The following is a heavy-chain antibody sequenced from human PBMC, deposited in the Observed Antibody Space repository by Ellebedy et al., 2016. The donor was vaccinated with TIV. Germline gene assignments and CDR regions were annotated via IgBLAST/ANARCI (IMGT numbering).Heavy chain of an antibody. CDR2: ISINGGTT. CDR3: ARGTTDFAFDS. V-gene: IGHV3-23*01. CDR1: GSTFTTYP. J-gene: IGHJ4*02. Sequence: PRGSLRLSCAASGSTFTTYPMRRVLQAPGSGLEWGWSISINGGTTYYADFVKGCFTTSRDSSKNTLFLQMRSLRADDTAVYFCARGTTDFAFDSWGQGALVTVSS. D-gene: IGHD3/OR15-3a*01.